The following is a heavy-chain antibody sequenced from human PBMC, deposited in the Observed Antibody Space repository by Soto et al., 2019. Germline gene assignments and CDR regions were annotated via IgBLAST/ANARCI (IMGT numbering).Heavy chain of an antibody. CDR2: IYYSGST. CDR3: AGTKGLRWQAWFDP. Sequence: SETLSLTCTVSGGSISSYYWSWIRQPPGKGLEWIGYIYYSGSTNYNPSLKSRVTISVDTSKNQFSLKLSSVTAADTAVYYCAGTKGLRWQAWFDPWGQGTLVTVSS. D-gene: IGHD4-17*01. J-gene: IGHJ5*02. V-gene: IGHV4-59*01. CDR1: GGSISSYY.